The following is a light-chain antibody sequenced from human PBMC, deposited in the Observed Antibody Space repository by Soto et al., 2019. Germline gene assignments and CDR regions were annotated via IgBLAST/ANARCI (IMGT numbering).Light chain of an antibody. Sequence: DIQMTQSPSTLSASVGDRVTITCRASQSVSSSLAWYQQKPGKAPILVIYKASTLETGVPSRFSGSGSGTTFTLTISSLQPDDFGTYYCQQYRSYPFTFGQGTRLENK. CDR3: QQYRSYPFT. J-gene: IGKJ5*01. V-gene: IGKV1-5*03. CDR2: KAS. CDR1: QSVSSS.